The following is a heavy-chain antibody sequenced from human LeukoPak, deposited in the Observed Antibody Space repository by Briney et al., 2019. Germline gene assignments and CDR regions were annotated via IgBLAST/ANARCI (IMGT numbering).Heavy chain of an antibody. CDR3: ARVGGRYSPLGY. J-gene: IGHJ4*02. Sequence: GGSPRLSCAASGFTFSSYWMSWVRQAPGKGLEWVANIKQDGSEKYYVGSVKGRFSISRDNTKNSLYLQMISLRAEDTAVYYCARVGGRYSPLGYWGQGTLVTVSS. CDR1: GFTFSSYW. V-gene: IGHV3-7*01. CDR2: IKQDGSEK. D-gene: IGHD3-16*02.